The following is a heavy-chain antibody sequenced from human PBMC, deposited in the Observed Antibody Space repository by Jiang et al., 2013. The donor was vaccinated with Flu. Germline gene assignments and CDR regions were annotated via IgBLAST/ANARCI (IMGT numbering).Heavy chain of an antibody. CDR2: IYYSGST. D-gene: IGHD3-10*01. Sequence: GPGLVKPSETLSLICTVSGGSMRSYYWSWIRQPPGKGLEWIGYIYYSGSTTYNPSLKSRVTISVDTFKNQFSLKLNSVTAADTAVYYCARTPGSRHYFDYWGQGILVTVSS. CDR1: GGSMRSYY. CDR3: ARTPGSRHYFDY. J-gene: IGHJ4*02. V-gene: IGHV4-59*01.